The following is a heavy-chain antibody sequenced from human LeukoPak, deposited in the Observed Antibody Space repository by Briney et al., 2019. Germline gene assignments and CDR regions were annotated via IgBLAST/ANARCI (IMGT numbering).Heavy chain of an antibody. V-gene: IGHV3-30*03. CDR1: GFTFSSYA. Sequence: GRSLRLSCAASGFTFSSYAMHWVRQAPGKGLEWVALISYDGSNKYYADSVKGRFTISRDTSKNTVSLQMNSLRAEDTAVYYCAGDKTTGGWYEFDYWGQGTLVTVSS. D-gene: IGHD6-19*01. J-gene: IGHJ4*02. CDR2: ISYDGSNK. CDR3: AGDKTTGGWYEFDY.